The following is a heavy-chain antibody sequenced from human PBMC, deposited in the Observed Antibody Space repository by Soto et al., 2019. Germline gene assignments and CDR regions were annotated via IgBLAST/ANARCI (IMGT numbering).Heavy chain of an antibody. D-gene: IGHD3-16*01. J-gene: IGHJ6*02. V-gene: IGHV1-18*01. CDR2: ISAYNGNT. CDR1: CYTFTSYG. Sequence: SVKVSCKASCYTFTSYGISWVRQAPGQGLEWMGWISAYNGNTNYAQKLQGRVTMTTDTSTSTTYMELRSLRSDDTAVYYCARGITFGGVLNGMDVWGQGTTVTVSS. CDR3: ARGITFGGVLNGMDV.